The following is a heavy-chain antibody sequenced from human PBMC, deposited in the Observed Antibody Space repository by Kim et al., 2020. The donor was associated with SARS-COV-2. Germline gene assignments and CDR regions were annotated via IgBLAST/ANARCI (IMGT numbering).Heavy chain of an antibody. J-gene: IGHJ4*02. CDR3: ARDVNWSLGY. CDR2: IDGDGSGT. V-gene: IGHV3-74*01. D-gene: IGHD1-1*01. Sequence: GGSLRLSCAASGFTFSSHWMYWVRQAPGKGLMWVSRIDGDGSGTYYADSVKGRFTISRDNAKSTLYLQMNSLRVDDTAVYYCARDVNWSLGYWGQGTLVTVSS. CDR1: GFTFSSHW.